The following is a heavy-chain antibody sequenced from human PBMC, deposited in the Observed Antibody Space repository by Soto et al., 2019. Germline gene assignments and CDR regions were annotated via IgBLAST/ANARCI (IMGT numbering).Heavy chain of an antibody. V-gene: IGHV3-30*18. D-gene: IGHD6-19*01. CDR1: GFTFSSYG. J-gene: IGHJ1*01. CDR3: AKGVAVAGTYFQH. CDR2: ISYDGSNE. Sequence: GGSLRLSCAASGFTFSSYGMHWVRQAPGKGLEWVAVISYDGSNEYYGDSVKGRFTISRDNSKNTLYLQMNSLRAEDTAMYYCAKGVAVAGTYFQHWGQGTLVTVSS.